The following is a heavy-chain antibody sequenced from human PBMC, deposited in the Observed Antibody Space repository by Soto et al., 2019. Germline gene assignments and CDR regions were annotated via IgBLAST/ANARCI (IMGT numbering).Heavy chain of an antibody. J-gene: IGHJ6*02. CDR3: AREGDVPYYYYGMDV. D-gene: IGHD2-21*02. CDR2: NSGYNGKT. CDR1: GYTFTSYG. Sequence: QVQLVQSGGEVRKPGASVTVSCKASGYTFTSYGISWVRQAPAQGLEWMGWNSGYNGKTNYAQKAKDRVTMTTDTTTSTVSLELRSLRLDDTAVYYCAREGDVPYYYYGMDVWGQGTTVTVSS. V-gene: IGHV1-18*01.